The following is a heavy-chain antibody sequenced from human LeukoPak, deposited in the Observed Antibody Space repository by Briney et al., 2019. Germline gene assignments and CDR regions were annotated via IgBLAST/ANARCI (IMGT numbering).Heavy chain of an antibody. CDR2: IYYNGNT. V-gene: IGHV4-39*02. D-gene: IGHD3-22*01. CDR1: DASFSSFGYY. J-gene: IGHJ4*02. CDR3: ARLRDSSGYYGDYFDY. Sequence: SETLSLTCTVSDASFSSFGYYWGWVRQPPGKGLEWIGNIYYNGNTYCYPSLKSRVTISVDTSKNHFSLKLSSVTAADTAVNYCARLRDSSGYYGDYFDYWGQGTLVTVSS.